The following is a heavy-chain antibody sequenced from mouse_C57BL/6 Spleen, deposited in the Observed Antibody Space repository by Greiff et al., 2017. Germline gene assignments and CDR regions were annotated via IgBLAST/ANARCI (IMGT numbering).Heavy chain of an antibody. J-gene: IGHJ3*01. Sequence: EVNLVESGGGLVQPGGSMKLSCAASGFTFSDAWMDWVRQSPEKGLEWVAEIRNKANNHATYYAESVKGRFTISRDDSKSSVYLQMNSLRAEDTGIYYCTRAIYYDYSWFAYWGQGTLVTVSA. CDR1: GFTFSDAW. D-gene: IGHD2-4*01. CDR3: TRAIYYDYSWFAY. V-gene: IGHV6-6*01. CDR2: IRNKANNHAT.